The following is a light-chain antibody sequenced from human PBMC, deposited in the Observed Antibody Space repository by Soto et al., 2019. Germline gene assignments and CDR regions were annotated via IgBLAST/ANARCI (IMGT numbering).Light chain of an antibody. V-gene: IGLV2-14*01. CDR1: SSDVGGYNY. J-gene: IGLJ1*01. CDR3: SSYISSSTLYV. Sequence: QSALTQPASVSGSPGQSITISCTGTSSDVGGYNYVSWYQQHPGKAPKLMIYDVSNRPSGVSNRFSGSNSGNTASLTISGLQAEDEADYYCSSYISSSTLYVFGTGTKVTVL. CDR2: DVS.